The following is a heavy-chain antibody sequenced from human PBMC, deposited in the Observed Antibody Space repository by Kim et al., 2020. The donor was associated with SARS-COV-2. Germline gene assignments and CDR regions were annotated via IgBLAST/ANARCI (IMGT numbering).Heavy chain of an antibody. D-gene: IGHD3-10*01. CDR3: TTFYGSGTEIAP. Sequence: GGSLRLSCAASGFTFSNAWMSWVRQAPGKGLEWVGRIKSKTDGGTTDYAAPVKGRFTISRDDSKNTLYLQMNSLKTEDTAVYYCTTFYGSGTEIAPWGQGTLVTVSS. CDR2: IKSKTDGGTT. J-gene: IGHJ4*02. CDR1: GFTFSNAW. V-gene: IGHV3-15*01.